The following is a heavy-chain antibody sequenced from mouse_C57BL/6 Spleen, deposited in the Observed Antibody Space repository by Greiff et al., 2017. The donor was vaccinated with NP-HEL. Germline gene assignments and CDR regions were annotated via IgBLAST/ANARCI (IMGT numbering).Heavy chain of an antibody. CDR1: GYTFTEYT. CDR2: FYPGSGSI. D-gene: IGHD2-4*01. J-gene: IGHJ3*01. V-gene: IGHV1-62-2*01. Sequence: VQLQQSGAELVKPGASVKLSCKASGYTFTEYTIHWVKQRSGQGLEWIGWFYPGSGSIKYNEKFKDKATLTADKSSSTVYMELSRLTSEDSAVYCCARHASPLIYYDYGWFAYWGQGTLVTVSA. CDR3: ARHASPLIYYDYGWFAY.